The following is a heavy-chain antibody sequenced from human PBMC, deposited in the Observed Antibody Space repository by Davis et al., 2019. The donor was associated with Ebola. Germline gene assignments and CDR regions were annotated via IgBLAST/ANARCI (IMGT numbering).Heavy chain of an antibody. CDR2: ISYDGSNK. D-gene: IGHD5-12*01. CDR1: GFTFSSYG. Sequence: SCAASGFTFSSYGMHWVRQAPGKGLEWVAVISYDGSNKYYADSVKGRFTISRDNSKNTLYLQMNSLRAEDTAVYYCARDVAPFGMDVWGQGTTVTVSS. V-gene: IGHV3-30*03. CDR3: ARDVAPFGMDV. J-gene: IGHJ6*02.